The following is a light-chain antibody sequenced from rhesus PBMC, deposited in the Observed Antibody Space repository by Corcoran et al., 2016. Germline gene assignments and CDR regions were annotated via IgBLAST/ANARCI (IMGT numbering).Light chain of an antibody. Sequence: DIQMTQSPSSLSASVGDRVTITCQASQGISSWLAWSQQQPGKAPKLLIYAASSLQSGVPSRFSGSGTGNDFTPPISSLQPEDFATYYCQQHNSYPYTFGQGTKVEIK. CDR1: QGISSW. CDR2: AAS. V-gene: IGKV1-33*02. J-gene: IGKJ2*01. CDR3: QQHNSYPYT.